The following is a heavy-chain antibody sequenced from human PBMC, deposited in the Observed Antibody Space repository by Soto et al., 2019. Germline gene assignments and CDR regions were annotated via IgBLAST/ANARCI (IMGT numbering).Heavy chain of an antibody. CDR2: IYYSGST. CDR1: GGSISSYY. Sequence: SETLSLTCTVSGGSISSYYWSWIRQPPGKGLEWIGYIYYSGSTNYNPSLKSRVTISVDTSKNQFSLKLSSVTAADTAVYYCARLVDTAMVVDYWGQGTLVTVSS. CDR3: ARLVDTAMVVDY. V-gene: IGHV4-59*08. J-gene: IGHJ4*02. D-gene: IGHD5-18*01.